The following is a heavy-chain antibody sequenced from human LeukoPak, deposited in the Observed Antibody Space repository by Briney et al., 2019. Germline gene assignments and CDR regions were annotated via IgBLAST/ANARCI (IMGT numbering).Heavy chain of an antibody. V-gene: IGHV4-59*01. CDR2: IYYSGST. Sequence: SETLSLTCTVSGGSISGYYWSWIRQPPGKGPEWIGYIYYSGSTNYNPSLRSRVTISGDTSKNQVSLKLSSVTAADTAVYYCARYGDGYKPDYWGQGTLVTVSS. D-gene: IGHD5-24*01. J-gene: IGHJ4*02. CDR1: GGSISGYY. CDR3: ARYGDGYKPDY.